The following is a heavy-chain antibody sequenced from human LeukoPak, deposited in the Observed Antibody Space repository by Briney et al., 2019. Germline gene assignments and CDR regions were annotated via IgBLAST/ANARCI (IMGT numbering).Heavy chain of an antibody. D-gene: IGHD6-6*01. V-gene: IGHV4-30-2*01. CDR3: ASRRSSSPWRY. CDR2: IYHSGST. J-gene: IGHJ4*02. CDR1: GGSISSGGYS. Sequence: SQTLSLTCAVSGGSISSGGYSWSWIRQPPGKGLEWIGYIYHSGSTYYNPSLKSRVTISVDTSKNQFSLKLSSVTAADTAVYYCASRRSSSPWRYWGQGTLVTVSS.